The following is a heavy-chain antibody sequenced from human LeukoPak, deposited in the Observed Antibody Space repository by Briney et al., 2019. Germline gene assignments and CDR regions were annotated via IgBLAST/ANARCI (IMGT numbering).Heavy chain of an antibody. D-gene: IGHD3-3*01. CDR2: MNPNSGNT. Sequence: ASVKVSCKASGYTFTSYDINWVRQATGQGLEWMGWMNPNSGNTGYAQKFQGRVTMTRNTSISTAYMELSSLRSEDTAVYYCARMGYYDFWSGYPPPPHYNWFDPWGQGTLVTVSS. CDR3: ARMGYYDFWSGYPPPPHYNWFDP. CDR1: GYTFTSYD. J-gene: IGHJ5*02. V-gene: IGHV1-8*01.